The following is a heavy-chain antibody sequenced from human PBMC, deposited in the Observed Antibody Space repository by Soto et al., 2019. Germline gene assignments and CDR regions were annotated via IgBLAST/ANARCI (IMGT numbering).Heavy chain of an antibody. J-gene: IGHJ4*02. CDR1: GFTFSNAW. CDR3: TTGPLAIAAAGTFGY. CDR2: IKSKTDGGTT. D-gene: IGHD6-13*01. V-gene: IGHV3-15*07. Sequence: EVQLVESGGGLVKPGGSLRLSCAASGFTFSNAWMNWVRQAPGKGLEWVGRIKSKTDGGTTHYAAPVKGRFTISRDDSKNTVYRQMHSLKTKDTAVYYSTTGPLAIAAAGTFGYCCEGTLVTVSS.